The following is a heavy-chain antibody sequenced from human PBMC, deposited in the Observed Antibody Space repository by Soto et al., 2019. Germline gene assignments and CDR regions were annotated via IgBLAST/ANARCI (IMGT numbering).Heavy chain of an antibody. D-gene: IGHD6-13*01. V-gene: IGHV1-18*01. Sequence: ASVKVSCKASGYTFTSYGISWVRQAPGQGLEWMGWISAYNGNTNYAQKLQGRVTMTTDTSTSTAYMELRSLRSDDTAVYYCAISDGAAGTSGIFDYWGQGTLVPVSS. J-gene: IGHJ4*02. CDR1: GYTFTSYG. CDR2: ISAYNGNT. CDR3: AISDGAAGTSGIFDY.